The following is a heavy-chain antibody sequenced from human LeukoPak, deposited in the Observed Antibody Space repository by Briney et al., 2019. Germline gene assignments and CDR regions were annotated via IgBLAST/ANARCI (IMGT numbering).Heavy chain of an antibody. D-gene: IGHD3-10*01. CDR3: AKELLWFGEPSGSDY. CDR1: GFTFSRYG. V-gene: IGHV3-33*06. J-gene: IGHJ4*02. CDR2: IWYDGSNK. Sequence: PGGSLRLSCAASGFTFSRYGMHWVRQAPGKGLEWVAVIWYDGSNKYYADSVKGRFTISRDNSKNTLYLQMNSLRAEDTAVYYCAKELLWFGEPSGSDYWGQGTLVTVSS.